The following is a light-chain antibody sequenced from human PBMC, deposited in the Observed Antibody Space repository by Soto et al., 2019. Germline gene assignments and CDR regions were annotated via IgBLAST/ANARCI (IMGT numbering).Light chain of an antibody. CDR3: QQFNSYPTT. Sequence: AIQLTQSPSSLSASVGDRVTITCRASQGISSALAWYQQKPGKAPKLLIYDASSLESGVPSRFSGSGSGTDFTLTISSLQPEDFATYYYQQFNSYPTTFGQGTRLEIK. CDR1: QGISSA. V-gene: IGKV1-13*02. J-gene: IGKJ5*01. CDR2: DAS.